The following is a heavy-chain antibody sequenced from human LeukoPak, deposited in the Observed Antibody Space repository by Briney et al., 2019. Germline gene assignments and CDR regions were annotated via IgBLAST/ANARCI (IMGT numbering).Heavy chain of an antibody. Sequence: GGSLRLSCAASGFTFSNSWMSWVRQAPGKGLEWVAHIQQAGSEKYYVDSVKGRFTISRDNTKNSLYLQMNSLRAEDTAVYYCATEAYYHFDYWGQGSLVTVSS. J-gene: IGHJ4*02. D-gene: IGHD3-10*01. V-gene: IGHV3-7*01. CDR1: GFTFSNSW. CDR3: ATEAYYHFDY. CDR2: IQQAGSEK.